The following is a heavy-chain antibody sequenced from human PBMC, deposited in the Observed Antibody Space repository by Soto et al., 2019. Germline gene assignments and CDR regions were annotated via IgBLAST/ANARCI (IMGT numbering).Heavy chain of an antibody. CDR3: ARHTPAISISDH. V-gene: IGHV4-39*01. CDR2: IYSTENT. CDR1: GGSVSSNSYS. J-gene: IGHJ4*02. Sequence: SETLSLTCAVSGGSVSSNSYSWGWIRQSPGKGLEWIATIYSTENTYYHPSLLSRVTISVDTSKNQFSLKLSSVTAADTAVYYCARHTPAISISDHWGQGTLVTVSS. D-gene: IGHD2-15*01.